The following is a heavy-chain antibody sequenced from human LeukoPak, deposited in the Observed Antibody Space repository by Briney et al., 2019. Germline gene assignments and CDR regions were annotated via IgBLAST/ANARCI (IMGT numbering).Heavy chain of an antibody. CDR1: GFTFSSYW. Sequence: GGSLRLSCAASGFTFSSYWMSWVRQAPGKGREWVANIKQDGSEKYYVESVKGRFTIPRDNAKNSLYLQMNSLRAEDTAVYYCARACSSTSCYAVWFDPWGQGTLVTVSS. D-gene: IGHD2-2*01. CDR3: ARACSSTSCYAVWFDP. CDR2: IKQDGSEK. J-gene: IGHJ5*02. V-gene: IGHV3-7*01.